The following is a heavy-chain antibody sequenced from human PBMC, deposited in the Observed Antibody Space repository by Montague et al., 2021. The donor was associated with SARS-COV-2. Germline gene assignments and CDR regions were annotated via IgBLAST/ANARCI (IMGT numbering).Heavy chain of an antibody. CDR1: GGSFSGFS. V-gene: IGHV4-34*01. CDR2: INPSGSP. CDR3: ASYSVPRGESSLFRRKVPHYYFDS. Sequence: SETLSLTCAVSGGSFSGFSWNWIRQPPGKGLQWIGEINPSGSPNYTPSLKSRVTISADTSKNLFSLKLSSVTAADTGLSYCASYSVPRGESSLFRRKVPHYYFDSWGQGALVTVSS. J-gene: IGHJ4*02. D-gene: IGHD2-15*01.